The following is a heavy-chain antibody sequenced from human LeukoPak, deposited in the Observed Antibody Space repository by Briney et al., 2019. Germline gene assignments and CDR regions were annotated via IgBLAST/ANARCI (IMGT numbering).Heavy chain of an antibody. D-gene: IGHD4-23*01. Sequence: SETLSLTCAVYGGSFSGYYWSWIRQPPGKGLEWIGEINHSGSTNYNPSLKSRVTISVDTSKNQFSLKLSSVTAADTAVYYCAREDDYGGNVGYFDYWGQGTLVTVSS. CDR3: AREDDYGGNVGYFDY. J-gene: IGHJ4*02. V-gene: IGHV4-34*01. CDR1: GGSFSGYY. CDR2: INHSGST.